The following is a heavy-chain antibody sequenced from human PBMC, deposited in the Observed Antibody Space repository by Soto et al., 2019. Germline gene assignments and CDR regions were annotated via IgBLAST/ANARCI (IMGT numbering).Heavy chain of an antibody. J-gene: IGHJ6*02. Sequence: QVQLVESGGGVVQPGRSLRLSCAASGFTFSSYGMHWVRQAPGKGLEWVAVIWYDGRNKYYSDAVKGRFTISRDNSKNTLYMQMNSLRAEDRAVYYCARVSPKYYYESSGYYEVQRTYYYYGMDVWGQGSTVTVSS. CDR1: GFTFSSYG. D-gene: IGHD3-22*01. CDR3: ARVSPKYYYESSGYYEVQRTYYYYGMDV. V-gene: IGHV3-33*01. CDR2: IWYDGRNK.